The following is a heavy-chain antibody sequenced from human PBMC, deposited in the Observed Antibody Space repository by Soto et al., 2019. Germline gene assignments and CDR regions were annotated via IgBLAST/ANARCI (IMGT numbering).Heavy chain of an antibody. Sequence: GSGPTLVNPTQTLTLTCTFSGFSLSTSGEGVGWIRQPPGKALEWLALIFWDDDKRYNSSLRSRLTITKATSKNQVVLTLTNMDPVDTATYYCAHRRGATVRVPAAISAWFDPWGQGTQVTVSS. CDR2: IFWDDDK. D-gene: IGHD2-2*01. CDR1: GFSLSTSGEG. CDR3: AHRRGATVRVPAAISAWFDP. V-gene: IGHV2-5*02. J-gene: IGHJ5*02.